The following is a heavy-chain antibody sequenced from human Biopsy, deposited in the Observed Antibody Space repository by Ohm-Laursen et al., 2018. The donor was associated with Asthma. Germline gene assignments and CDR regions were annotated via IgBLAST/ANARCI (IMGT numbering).Heavy chain of an antibody. CDR1: GFTFGGYA. D-gene: IGHD2-15*01. Sequence: SSLRLSCAATGFTFGGYAMSWARQAPGKGLEWVAVISYDGSITHYADSVKGRLTISRDNSKNTVYLDISSLRIEDTAVFYCGIVVAANPFQGDCWGQGTLVTVSS. V-gene: IGHV3-30*03. CDR2: ISYDGSIT. CDR3: GIVVAANPFQGDC. J-gene: IGHJ4*02.